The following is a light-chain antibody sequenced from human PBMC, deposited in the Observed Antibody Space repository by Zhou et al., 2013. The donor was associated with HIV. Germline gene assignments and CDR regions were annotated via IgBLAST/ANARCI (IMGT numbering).Light chain of an antibody. CDR3: QQANSFPRT. Sequence: DIQMTQSPSSLSASVGDRVTITCRASQSGITYLHWYQVKPRKAPKLLIYHTSSLHSGVPSRFSGSGSGTDFTLTISSLQPEDFATYYCQQANSFPRTFGQGTKLEIK. CDR1: QSGITY. V-gene: IGKV1-39*01. J-gene: IGKJ2*01. CDR2: HTS.